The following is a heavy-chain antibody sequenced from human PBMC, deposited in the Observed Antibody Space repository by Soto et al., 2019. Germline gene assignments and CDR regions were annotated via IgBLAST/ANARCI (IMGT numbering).Heavy chain of an antibody. D-gene: IGHD5-18*01. V-gene: IGHV1-2*04. CDR1: GYTFTGYY. CDR2: INPNSGGT. CDR3: ARERGYSYGRGAFDI. J-gene: IGHJ3*02. Sequence: EASLKVSCKDSGYTFTGYYMHWVRQAPGQGLEWMGWINPNSGGTNYAQKFQGWVTMTRDTSISTAYMELSRLRSDDTAVYYCARERGYSYGRGAFDIWGQGTMVTVS.